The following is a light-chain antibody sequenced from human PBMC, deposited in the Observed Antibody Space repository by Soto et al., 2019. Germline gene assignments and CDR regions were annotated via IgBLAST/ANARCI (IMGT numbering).Light chain of an antibody. CDR3: QQYNNWPRT. J-gene: IGKJ1*01. Sequence: EIVLTQSPATLSLSPGERATLSCGASQSVRSSYVAWFQQKPGLAPRLLISGASTRASAIPARFSGSGSGTEYALTISSLQSEDFAVYYCQQYNNWPRTFGQGTKVDIK. V-gene: IGKV3-15*01. CDR1: QSVRSS. CDR2: GAS.